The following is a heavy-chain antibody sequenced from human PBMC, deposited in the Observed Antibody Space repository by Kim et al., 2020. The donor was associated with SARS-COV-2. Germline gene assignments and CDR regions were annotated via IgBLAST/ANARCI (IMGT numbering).Heavy chain of an antibody. CDR3: AREFGSAYYYDSSGYYLGY. Sequence: SVKVSCKASGGTFSSYAISWVRQATGQGLEWMGGIIPIFGTANYAQKFQGRVTITADESTSTAYMELSSLRSEDTAVYYCAREFGSAYYYDSSGYYLGYWGQGTLVTVSS. J-gene: IGHJ4*02. CDR1: GGTFSSYA. CDR2: IIPIFGTA. D-gene: IGHD3-22*01. V-gene: IGHV1-69*13.